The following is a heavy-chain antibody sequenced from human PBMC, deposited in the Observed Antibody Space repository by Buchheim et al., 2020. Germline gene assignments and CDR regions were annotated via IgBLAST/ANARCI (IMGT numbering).Heavy chain of an antibody. CDR1: GGSISSYY. Sequence: QVQLQESGPGLVKPSETLSLTCTVSGGSISSYYWSWIRQPPGKGLEWIGYIYYSGSTNYNPSLESRVTISVDTSKNQFSLKLSSVTAADTAVYYCARDGGPGWFDPWGQGTL. CDR2: IYYSGST. D-gene: IGHD3-16*01. CDR3: ARDGGPGWFDP. V-gene: IGHV4-59*01. J-gene: IGHJ5*02.